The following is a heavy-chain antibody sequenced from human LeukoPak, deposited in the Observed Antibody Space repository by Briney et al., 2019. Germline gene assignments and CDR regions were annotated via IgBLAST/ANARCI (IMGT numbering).Heavy chain of an antibody. J-gene: IGHJ6*03. CDR1: GFTFSSYW. D-gene: IGHD5-24*01. CDR2: INSDGSST. CDR3: ARDAMATISFYYYYYMDV. Sequence: GGSLRLSCAASGFTFSSYWMHWVRQAPGKGLVWVSRINSDGSSTSYADSVKGRFTISRDNAKNTVYLQMNSLRAEDTAVYYCARDAMATISFYYYYYMDVWGKGTTVTVSS. V-gene: IGHV3-74*01.